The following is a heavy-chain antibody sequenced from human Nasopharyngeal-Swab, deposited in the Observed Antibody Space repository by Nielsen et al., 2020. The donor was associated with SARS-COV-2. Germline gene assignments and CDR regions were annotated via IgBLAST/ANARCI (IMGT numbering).Heavy chain of an antibody. J-gene: IGHJ4*02. CDR3: AKDLDSGYDWGYFDY. CDR2: IWYDGSNK. CDR1: GFTFSSYG. D-gene: IGHD5-12*01. V-gene: IGHV3-30*02. Sequence: GESLKISCAASGFTFSSYGMHWVRQAPGKGLEWVAVIWYDGSNKYYADSVKGRFTISRDNSKNTLYLQMNSLRAEDTAVYYCAKDLDSGYDWGYFDYWGQGTLVTVSS.